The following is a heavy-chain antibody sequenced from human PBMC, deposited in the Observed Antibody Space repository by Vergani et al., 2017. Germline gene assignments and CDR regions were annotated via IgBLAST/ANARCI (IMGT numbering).Heavy chain of an antibody. CDR2: IYMNDDK. D-gene: IGHD2/OR15-2a*01. CDR3: AHDTFIIVKGGSFDY. V-gene: IGHV2-5*01. J-gene: IGHJ4*02. Sequence: ITLKESSPTLVKPTQTLTLTCTFSGFSLTTGGVGVGWIRQPPGKALEWLALIYMNDDKRYSPSLRSRLTITTDTSKNQVVLTMTNMDPVESATYYGAHDTFIIVKGGSFDYWAPGTVVTVSS. CDR1: GFSLTTGGVG.